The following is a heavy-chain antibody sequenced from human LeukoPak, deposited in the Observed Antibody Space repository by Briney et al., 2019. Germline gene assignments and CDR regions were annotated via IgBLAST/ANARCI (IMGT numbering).Heavy chain of an antibody. CDR3: ARWPMAYYDSSGDRIPYYFDY. CDR2: FNPSIGSS. CDR1: VYTLTRYY. D-gene: IGHD3-22*01. J-gene: IGHJ4*02. Sequence: ASQNVSCKASVYTLTRYYIQSGRQAPGHGLEWGGIFNPSIGSSSYAQKFPGRVTMTRDTSTSTVYMELSSLRSEDTAVYYCARWPMAYYDSSGDRIPYYFDYWGQGTLVTVSS. V-gene: IGHV1-46*01.